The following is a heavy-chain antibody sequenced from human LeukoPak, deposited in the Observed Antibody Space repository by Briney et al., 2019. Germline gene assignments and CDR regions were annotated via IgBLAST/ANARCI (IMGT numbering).Heavy chain of an antibody. V-gene: IGHV3-21*01. CDR3: VRLRRNSDRSGYYYFYNY. D-gene: IGHD3-22*01. CDR2: INPTSTSI. CDR1: GFTFSDYS. J-gene: IGHJ4*02. Sequence: GGSLRLSCAASGFTFSDYSINWVRQAPGKGLEWVSSINPTSTSIYYADAVKGRFTISRDNAKSSLYLQMNSLRAEDTDRYYRVRLRRNSDRSGYYYFYNYWGQGIQVTVSS.